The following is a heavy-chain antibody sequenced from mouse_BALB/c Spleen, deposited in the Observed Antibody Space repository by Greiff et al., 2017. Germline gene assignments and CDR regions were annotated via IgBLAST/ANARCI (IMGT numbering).Heavy chain of an antibody. CDR2: IDPENGNT. V-gene: IGHV14-1*02. J-gene: IGHJ2*01. CDR1: GFNIKDYY. CDR3: ASIRYFDY. Sequence: EVQLQQSGAELVRPGALVKLSCKASGFNIKDYYMHWVKQRPEQGLEWIGWIDPENGNTIYDPKFQGKASITADTSSNTAYLQLSSLTSEDTAVYYCASIRYFDYWGQGTTLTVSS. D-gene: IGHD1-1*01.